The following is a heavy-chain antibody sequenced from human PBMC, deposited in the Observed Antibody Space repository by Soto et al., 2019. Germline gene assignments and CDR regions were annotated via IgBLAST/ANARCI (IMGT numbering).Heavy chain of an antibody. CDR3: ARAAYYYDSSGYYHSPRGAFDI. Sequence: SVKVSCKASGGTFSSYAISWVRQAPGQGLEWMGGIIPIFGTANYAQKFQGRVTITADESTSTAYMELSSLRSEDTAVYYCARAAYYYDSSGYYHSPRGAFDIWGQGTMVTVSS. D-gene: IGHD3-22*01. CDR1: GGTFSSYA. J-gene: IGHJ3*02. CDR2: IIPIFGTA. V-gene: IGHV1-69*13.